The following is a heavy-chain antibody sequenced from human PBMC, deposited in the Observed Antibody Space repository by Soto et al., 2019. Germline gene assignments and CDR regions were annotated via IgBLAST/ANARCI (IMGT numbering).Heavy chain of an antibody. CDR2: FYSSGSI. D-gene: IGHD6-19*01. CDR3: ARMYSSGSGWFHP. CDR1: GYSITAGGYY. J-gene: IGHJ5*02. V-gene: IGHV4-31*03. Sequence: SETLSLTCFVSGYSITAGGYYWSWIRHHPGKGLEWIGSFYSSGSIIYNPSLRSRVSISGDTSSNHFSMSLTSVTAADTARYYCARMYSSGSGWFHPWGQGTLVTVSS.